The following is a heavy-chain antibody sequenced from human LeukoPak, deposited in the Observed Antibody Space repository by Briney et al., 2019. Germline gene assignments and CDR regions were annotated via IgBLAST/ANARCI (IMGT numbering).Heavy chain of an antibody. CDR1: GYTFTGYY. CDR3: ARDYYGSGSYLIGY. Sequence: ASVKVSCKASGYTFTGYYMHWVRQAPGQGLEWMGWINPNSGGTNYAQKFQGRVTMTRDTSISTAYMELSRLRSDDTAVYYCARDYYGSGSYLIGYWGQGTLVTVSS. J-gene: IGHJ4*02. V-gene: IGHV1-2*02. CDR2: INPNSGGT. D-gene: IGHD3-10*01.